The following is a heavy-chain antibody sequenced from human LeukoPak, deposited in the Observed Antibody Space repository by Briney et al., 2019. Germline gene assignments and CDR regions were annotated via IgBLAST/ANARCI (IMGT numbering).Heavy chain of an antibody. CDR2: IKQDGSEK. CDR1: GFTFSSYW. V-gene: IGHV3-7*01. CDR3: AREGYYYDSTNFDY. D-gene: IGHD3-22*01. J-gene: IGHJ4*02. Sequence: PGGSLRLSCAASGFTFSSYWMSWVRQAPGKGLEWVANIKQDGSEKYYVDSVKGRFTISRDNAKNSLYLQMNSLRAEDTAVYYCAREGYYYDSTNFDYWGQGTLVTVSS.